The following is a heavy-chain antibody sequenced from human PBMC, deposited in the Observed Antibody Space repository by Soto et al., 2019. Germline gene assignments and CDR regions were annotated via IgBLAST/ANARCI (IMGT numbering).Heavy chain of an antibody. V-gene: IGHV3-21*01. J-gene: IGHJ5*02. CDR1: GFTFSNYS. CDR3: ARDRLPDDWKLEGTREFDP. CDR2: IDSSSSYI. Sequence: PGGSLRLSCAASGFTFSNYSMNWVRQAPGKGLEWVSSIDSSSSYIYYADSVKGRFTISRDNAKNSLYLQMNSLRAEDTAVYYCARDRLPDDWKLEGTREFDPWGQETLVTVSS. D-gene: IGHD2-21*01.